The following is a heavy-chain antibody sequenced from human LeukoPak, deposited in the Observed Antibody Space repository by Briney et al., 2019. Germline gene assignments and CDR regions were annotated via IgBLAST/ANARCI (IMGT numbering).Heavy chain of an antibody. CDR3: ARLGYYDSSGYGPRAGYFDY. Sequence: SETLSLTCTVSGGSISSYYWSWIRQPPGKGLGWIGYIYYSGSTNYNPSLKSRVTISVDTSKNQFSLKLSSVTAADTAVYYCARLGYYDSSGYGPRAGYFDYWGQGTLVTVSS. CDR2: IYYSGST. D-gene: IGHD3-22*01. J-gene: IGHJ4*02. V-gene: IGHV4-59*08. CDR1: GGSISSYY.